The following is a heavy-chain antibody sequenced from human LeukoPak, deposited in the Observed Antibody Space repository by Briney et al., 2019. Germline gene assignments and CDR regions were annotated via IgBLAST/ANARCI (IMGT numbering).Heavy chain of an antibody. CDR3: ARDGLGLTATGAFDI. V-gene: IGHV3-11*04. CDR2: ISSSGSTI. Sequence: GGSLRLSCAASGFTFSDYYRCWIRQAPGKGLEWVSYISSSGSTIYYADSMKGRFTISRDNAKNSLYLQMNSLRAEDTALYYCARDGLGLTATGAFDIWGQGTMVTVSS. J-gene: IGHJ3*02. CDR1: GFTFSDYY. D-gene: IGHD1-26*01.